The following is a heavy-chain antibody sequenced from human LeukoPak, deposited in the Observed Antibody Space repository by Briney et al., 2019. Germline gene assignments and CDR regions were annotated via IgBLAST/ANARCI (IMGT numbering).Heavy chain of an antibody. CDR3: AKVGFSEMEWLLYSDH. V-gene: IGHV3-23*01. J-gene: IGHJ4*02. Sequence: AGSLRLSCAASGLTFSSYAMSWVRQAPGKELEWVSAISGSSGHTYYADSVKGRFTISRDNSKNTLYLQMNSLRAEDTAVYYCAKVGFSEMEWLLYSDHWGQGTLVTVSS. D-gene: IGHD3-3*01. CDR1: GLTFSSYA. CDR2: ISGSSGHT.